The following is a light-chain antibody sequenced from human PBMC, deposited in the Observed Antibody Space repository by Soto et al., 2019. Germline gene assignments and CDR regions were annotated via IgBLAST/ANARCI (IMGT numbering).Light chain of an antibody. J-gene: IGKJ1*01. CDR1: QSVSSY. Sequence: IVLTHSPATLSLSPGETATLSCRASQSVSSYLAWYQQKPGQAPRLLIYDASNRATGIPARFSGSGSGTDFTLTISSLEPEDFAVYYCQQRSNWPRTFGQGTKVDIK. CDR3: QQRSNWPRT. V-gene: IGKV3-11*01. CDR2: DAS.